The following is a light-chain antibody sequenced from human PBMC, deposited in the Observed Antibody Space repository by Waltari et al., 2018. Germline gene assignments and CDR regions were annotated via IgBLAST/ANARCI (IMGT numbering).Light chain of an antibody. CDR1: QGISSH. Sequence: DIQLTQSPSFLSASVGDRVTIACRASQGISSHLAWYQQKPGNAPKLLIYPASTLQSGVPSRFGGSGSGTEFTLTISSLQPEEFATYYCQQVIFYPLTFGGGTKVDIK. J-gene: IGKJ4*01. CDR2: PAS. V-gene: IGKV1-9*01. CDR3: QQVIFYPLT.